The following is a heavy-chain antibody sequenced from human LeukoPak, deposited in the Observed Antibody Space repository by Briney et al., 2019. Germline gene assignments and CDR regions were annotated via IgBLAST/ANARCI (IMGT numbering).Heavy chain of an antibody. V-gene: IGHV3-30-3*01. D-gene: IGHD3-3*01. Sequence: GGSLRLSCAASGFTFSTYAMHWVRQAPGKGLEWVAIISNDGSNKYYADSVKGRFTISRDNSKNKLYLQMNSLRAEDTAVYYCARDHLRHHDFWSDLMGHFDSWGQGTLVAVSS. J-gene: IGHJ4*02. CDR1: GFTFSTYA. CDR2: ISNDGSNK. CDR3: ARDHLRHHDFWSDLMGHFDS.